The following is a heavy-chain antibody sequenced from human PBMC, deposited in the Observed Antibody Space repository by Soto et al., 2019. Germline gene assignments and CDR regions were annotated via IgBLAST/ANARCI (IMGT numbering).Heavy chain of an antibody. Sequence: PGGSLRLSCAASGFTFSIYGMSWVRQAPGKGLEWVSAIGGSGGNTYYADSVKGRFSISRDNSKNTLYLQMNSLRAEDTAVYYCAKVGYYSDSAYWGQGTLVTVSS. CDR1: GFTFSIYG. CDR2: IGGSGGNT. CDR3: AKVGYYSDSAY. D-gene: IGHD3-10*01. V-gene: IGHV3-23*01. J-gene: IGHJ4*02.